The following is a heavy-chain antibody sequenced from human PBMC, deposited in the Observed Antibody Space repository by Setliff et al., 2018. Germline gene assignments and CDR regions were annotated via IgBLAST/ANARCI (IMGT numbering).Heavy chain of an antibody. V-gene: IGHV4-61*02. Sequence: TLSLTCTVSGASLRSGSNYWGWFRQPAGKGLEWVGRIYTSGSTNYNPSLKSRVTISVDTSKNQFSLKVTSVTAADTAVYFCARDNTIVGATDYWGQGTLVTVSS. CDR3: ARDNTIVGATDY. CDR1: GASLRSGSNY. J-gene: IGHJ4*02. D-gene: IGHD1-26*01. CDR2: IYTSGST.